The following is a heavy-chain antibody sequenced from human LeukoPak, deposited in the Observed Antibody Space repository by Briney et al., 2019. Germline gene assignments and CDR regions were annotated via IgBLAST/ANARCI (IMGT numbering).Heavy chain of an antibody. CDR3: ARLSRAAAGR. CDR1: GFTFSSYS. D-gene: IGHD6-13*01. J-gene: IGHJ4*02. V-gene: IGHV3-21*01. CDR2: ISSSSSYI. Sequence: PGGSLRLSCAASGFTFSSYSMNWVPLAPGKGREWVSSISSSSSYIYYADSVKGRFTISRDNAKNSLYLQMNSLRAEDTAVYYCARLSRAAAGRWGQGTLVTVSS.